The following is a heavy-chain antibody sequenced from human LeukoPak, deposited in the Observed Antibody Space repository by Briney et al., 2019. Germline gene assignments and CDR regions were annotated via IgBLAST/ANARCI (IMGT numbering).Heavy chain of an antibody. CDR2: ISSSSSYI. J-gene: IGHJ4*02. V-gene: IGHV3-21*01. Sequence: GGSLRLSCAASGFTFSSYSMNWVRQAPGKGLEWVSSISSSSSYIYYADSVKGRFTISRDNSKNTLYLQMNSLRAEDTAVYYCAKDPSQVWGGTDLAFDYWGQGTLVTVSS. D-gene: IGHD3-16*01. CDR1: GFTFSSYS. CDR3: AKDPSQVWGGTDLAFDY.